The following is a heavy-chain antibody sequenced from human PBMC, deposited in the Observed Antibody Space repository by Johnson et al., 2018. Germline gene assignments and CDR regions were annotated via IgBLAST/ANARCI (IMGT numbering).Heavy chain of an antibody. CDR2: ISSSSSYI. V-gene: IGHV3-21*01. Sequence: VQLVQSGGGLVKPGGSLRLSCAASGFTFSSYSMNWVRQAPGKGLEWVSSISSSSSYIYYADSVKGRFIISRDNAKNSLYLQMNSLRAEDTAVYYCAREMWMVSAFDIWGQGTMVTVSS. CDR1: GFTFSSYS. J-gene: IGHJ3*02. D-gene: IGHD5-18*01. CDR3: AREMWMVSAFDI.